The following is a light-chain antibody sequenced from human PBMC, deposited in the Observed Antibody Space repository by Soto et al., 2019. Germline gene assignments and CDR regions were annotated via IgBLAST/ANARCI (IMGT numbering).Light chain of an antibody. CDR1: QSVSSY. J-gene: IGKJ3*01. Sequence: EIVLTQSPATLSLSPGERATLSCRASQSVSSYLAWYQQKPGQAPRLLIYDTSNRATGIPARFSGSGSGTDFTPTISSLEPEDFAVYYCQQRTNWPRSFTFGPGTKVDIK. V-gene: IGKV3-11*01. CDR3: QQRTNWPRSFT. CDR2: DTS.